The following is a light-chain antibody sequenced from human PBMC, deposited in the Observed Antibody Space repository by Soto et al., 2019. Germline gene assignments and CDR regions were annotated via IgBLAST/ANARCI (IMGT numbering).Light chain of an antibody. CDR3: ATWDSSLAAYV. CDR2: DNS. V-gene: IGLV1-51*01. J-gene: IGLJ1*01. CDR1: TSNIANNY. Sequence: QSALTQPPSVSAAPGQKVTISCSGGTSNIANNYVSWYQHLPGAAPKLLIYDNSRRPSGIPDRFSGSRSGASATLGISGLQTGDEADYYCATWDSSLAAYVFGAGTKLTVL.